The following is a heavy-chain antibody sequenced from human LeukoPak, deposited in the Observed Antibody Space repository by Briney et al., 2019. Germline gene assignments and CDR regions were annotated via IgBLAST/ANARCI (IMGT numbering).Heavy chain of an antibody. D-gene: IGHD6-13*01. Sequence: GGSLRLSCAASGFTFSSYGMHWVRQAPGKGLEWVAVMSYDGSNKYYADSVKGRFTISRDNSKNTLYLQMNSLRAEDTAVYYCAKTSGSSWYNYYYGMDVWGQGTTVTVSS. V-gene: IGHV3-30*18. CDR3: AKTSGSSWYNYYYGMDV. J-gene: IGHJ6*02. CDR2: MSYDGSNK. CDR1: GFTFSSYG.